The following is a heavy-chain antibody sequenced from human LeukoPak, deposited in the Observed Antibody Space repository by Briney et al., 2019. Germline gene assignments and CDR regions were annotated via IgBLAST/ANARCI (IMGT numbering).Heavy chain of an antibody. J-gene: IGHJ4*02. Sequence: GGTLRLSCAASGFTFSTYGMLWVRQAPGKGLDWVAFIRHDGNKKLYADSVRGRFTISRDNSKNTLYLYVNSLRPDDSAVYYCVKDNPLDYWGQGTLVIVSS. V-gene: IGHV3-30*02. CDR2: IRHDGNKK. CDR1: GFTFSTYG. CDR3: VKDNPLDY.